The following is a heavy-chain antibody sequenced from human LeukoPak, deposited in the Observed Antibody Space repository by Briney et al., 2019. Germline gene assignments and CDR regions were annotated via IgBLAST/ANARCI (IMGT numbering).Heavy chain of an antibody. CDR2: IRYDGSNK. D-gene: IGHD3-10*01. CDR3: AKAKSGWFREFVDAFDI. J-gene: IGHJ3*02. Sequence: GGSLRLSCAASGFTFSSYSMHWVRQTPGKGLEWVAFIRYDGSNKYYADSVKGRFTISRDNSKNTLYLQMNSLRAEDTAVYYCAKAKSGWFREFVDAFDIWGQGTMVTVSS. CDR1: GFTFSSYS. V-gene: IGHV3-30*02.